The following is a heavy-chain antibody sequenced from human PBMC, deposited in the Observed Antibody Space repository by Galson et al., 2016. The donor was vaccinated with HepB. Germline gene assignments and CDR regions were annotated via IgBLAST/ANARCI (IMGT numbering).Heavy chain of an antibody. Sequence: SETLSLTCTVSGGSISSSDYYWGWIRQPPGKGLEWIGSIYYSGCTYYNPSLKSRVTISVDTSKNQFSLRLSSVTAADTALYYCARRVGWDSGYDLGDAFDIWGQGTMVTVSS. V-gene: IGHV4-39*01. D-gene: IGHD5-12*01. CDR1: GGSISSSDYY. CDR3: ARRVGWDSGYDLGDAFDI. J-gene: IGHJ3*02. CDR2: IYYSGCT.